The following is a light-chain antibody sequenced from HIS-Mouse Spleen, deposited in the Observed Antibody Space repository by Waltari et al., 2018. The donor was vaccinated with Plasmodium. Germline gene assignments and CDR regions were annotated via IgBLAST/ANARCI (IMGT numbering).Light chain of an antibody. CDR2: EGS. Sequence: QSALTQPASVSGSPVQSITISCTGTSSDVGSYNLVSWYQQPPGKAPKLMIHEGSNRPSEVSNRFSGSKSGNTASLTISGLQAEDEADYYCCSYAGSSTFVVFGGGTKLTVL. J-gene: IGLJ2*01. V-gene: IGLV2-23*03. CDR3: CSYAGSSTFVV. CDR1: SSDVGSYNL.